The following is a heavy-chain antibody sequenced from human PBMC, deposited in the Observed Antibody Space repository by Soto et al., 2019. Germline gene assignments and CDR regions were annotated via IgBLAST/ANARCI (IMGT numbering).Heavy chain of an antibody. D-gene: IGHD5-18*01. CDR1: GFTFDDYA. CDR3: AKDIGYSYGYPYYYYGMDV. Sequence: EVQLVESGGGLVQPGRSLRLSSAASGFTFDDYAMHWVRQAPGKGLEWVSGISWNSGGIGYADSVKGRFTISRDNAKNYLYRQMNSLRAEDTALYYCAKDIGYSYGYPYYYYGMDVWGQGTTVTVSS. J-gene: IGHJ6*02. CDR2: ISWNSGGI. V-gene: IGHV3-9*01.